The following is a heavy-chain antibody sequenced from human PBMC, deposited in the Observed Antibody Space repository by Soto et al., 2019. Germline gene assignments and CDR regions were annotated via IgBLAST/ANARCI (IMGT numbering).Heavy chain of an antibody. J-gene: IGHJ3*02. CDR3: ARHPSQNARAKAFDI. V-gene: IGHV4-59*08. CDR2: IYYSGST. Sequence: QVQLQESGPGLVKPSETLSLTGTVSGGSISGYYWTWIRQAPGRGLEWIGYIYYSGSTTYSPSLRSRVTISIDTSKNQFSLNLSSVTAADTAIYYCARHPSQNARAKAFDIWGQGTMVTVSS. CDR1: GGSISGYY.